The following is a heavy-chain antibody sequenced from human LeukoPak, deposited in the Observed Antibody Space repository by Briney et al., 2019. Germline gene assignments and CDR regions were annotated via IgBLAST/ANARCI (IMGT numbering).Heavy chain of an antibody. V-gene: IGHV3-23*01. D-gene: IGHD3-10*01. CDR2: ISGSGGST. CDR1: GFTFSSYA. J-gene: IGHJ4*02. CDR3: AKSRGAYGSGSYYYFDY. Sequence: GGSLRLSCAASGFTFSSYAMSWVRQAPGKGLEWVSAISGSGGSTDYADSVKGRFTISRDNSKNTLYLQMNSLRAEDTAVYYCAKSRGAYGSGSYYYFDYWGQGTLVTVSS.